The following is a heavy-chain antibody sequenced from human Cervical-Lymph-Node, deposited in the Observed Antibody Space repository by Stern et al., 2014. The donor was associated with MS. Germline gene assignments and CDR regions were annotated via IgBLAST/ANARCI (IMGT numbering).Heavy chain of an antibody. CDR3: ARDGGAAAGTFDY. CDR1: GFTFSSYG. CDR2: IWYDGSNK. J-gene: IGHJ4*02. Sequence: VQLEESGGGVVQPGRSLRLSCAASGFTFSSYGMHWVRQAPGKGLEWVAVIWYDGSNKYYADSVKGRFTISRDNSKNTLYLQMNSLRAEDTAVYYCARDGGAAAGTFDYWGQGTLVTVSS. D-gene: IGHD6-13*01. V-gene: IGHV3-33*01.